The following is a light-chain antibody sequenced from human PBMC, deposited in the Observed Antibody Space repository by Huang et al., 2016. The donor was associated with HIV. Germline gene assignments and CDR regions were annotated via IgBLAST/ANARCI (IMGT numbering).Light chain of an antibody. CDR2: DAS. CDR3: QQRSNWPRMYT. J-gene: IGKJ2*01. CDR1: RCVSSY. Sequence: EIVLTQSPATLSLSPGERATLSCRASRCVSSYLAWYQQKPGQAPRLLIYDASNRATGSPARFSGSGSGTDFTLTISSLEPEDFAVYYCQQRSNWPRMYTFGQGTKLEIK. V-gene: IGKV3-11*01.